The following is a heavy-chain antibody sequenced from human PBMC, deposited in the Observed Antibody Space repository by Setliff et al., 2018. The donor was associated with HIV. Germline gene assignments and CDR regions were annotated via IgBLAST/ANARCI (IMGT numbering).Heavy chain of an antibody. CDR1: GDSISSHS. Sequence: SETLSLTCTVSGDSISSHSWSWIRQPPGKGLEWIGTLYHSGSPIYNSSLKSRVTILGDPSNNQLSLSLSSVTAADTAVYYCARPVSKYFYGMDVWGLGTTVTVSS. J-gene: IGHJ6*02. CDR3: ARPVSKYFYGMDV. V-gene: IGHV4-59*11. CDR2: LYHSGSP.